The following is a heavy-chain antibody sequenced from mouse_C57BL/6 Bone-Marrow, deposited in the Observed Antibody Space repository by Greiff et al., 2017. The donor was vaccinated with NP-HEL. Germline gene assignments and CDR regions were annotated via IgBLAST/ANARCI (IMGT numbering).Heavy chain of an antibody. CDR3: ARGGGNYGYYAMDY. CDR2: IDPSDSYT. J-gene: IGHJ4*01. D-gene: IGHD2-1*01. Sequence: QVQLQQPGAELVMPGASVKLSCKASGYTFTSYWMHWVKQRPGQGLEWIGEIDPSDSYTNYNQKFKGKSTLTVDTSSSTAYMQLSSLTSEDSAVYYCARGGGNYGYYAMDYWGQGTSVTVSS. CDR1: GYTFTSYW. V-gene: IGHV1-69*01.